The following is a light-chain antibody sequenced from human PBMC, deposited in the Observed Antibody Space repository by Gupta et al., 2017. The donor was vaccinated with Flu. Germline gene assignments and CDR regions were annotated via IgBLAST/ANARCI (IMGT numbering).Light chain of an antibody. CDR1: AMPKKY. V-gene: IGLV3-25*03. CDR3: RSADTSGNYVV. Sequence: GQTARITCSGDAMPKKYAYWYQQKAGQAPVLVIYRDSQRPSGIPERFSGSISGTTVTLTISEVQAEDEADYYCRSADTSGNYVVFGGGTKLTVL. J-gene: IGLJ2*01. CDR2: RDS.